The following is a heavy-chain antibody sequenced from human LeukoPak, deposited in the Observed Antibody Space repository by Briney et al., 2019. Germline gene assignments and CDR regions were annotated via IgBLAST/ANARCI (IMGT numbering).Heavy chain of an antibody. V-gene: IGHV3-23*01. CDR3: PKALVGYCSGGSCFSFDY. CDR2: ISGSGGST. CDR1: GFTFSSDA. Sequence: PGGSLRLSCAASGFTFSSDAMSWVRQAPGKGLEWVSAISGSGGSTYYADSVKGRFTISRDNSKNTLYLQMNSLRAEDTAVYYCPKALVGYCSGGSCFSFDYWGQGTLVTVSS. J-gene: IGHJ4*02. D-gene: IGHD2-15*01.